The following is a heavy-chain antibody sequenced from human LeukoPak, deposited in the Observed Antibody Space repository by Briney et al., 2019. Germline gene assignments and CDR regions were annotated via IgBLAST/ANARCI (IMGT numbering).Heavy chain of an antibody. Sequence: PGGSLRLSCAASGFTFSSYGMSWVRQAPGKGLEWVSGINWNGGSTGYADSVKGRFTISRDNAKNSLYLQMNSLRAEDTALYYCARDSGVMRWLSDRYYYYYYMDVWGKGTTVTVSS. V-gene: IGHV3-20*04. J-gene: IGHJ6*03. CDR3: ARDSGVMRWLSDRYYYYYYMDV. D-gene: IGHD3-22*01. CDR1: GFTFSSYG. CDR2: INWNGGST.